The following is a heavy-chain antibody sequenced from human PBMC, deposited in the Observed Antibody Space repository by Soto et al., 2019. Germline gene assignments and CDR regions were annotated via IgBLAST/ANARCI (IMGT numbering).Heavy chain of an antibody. J-gene: IGHJ4*02. CDR1: GFSFSSYA. CDR3: AKVVRPTTTTTQPVEY. V-gene: IGHV3-23*01. Sequence: EVQLLESGGDLVQPGGSLRLSCAASGFSFSSYAMTWVRQAPGKGLQWVSGISRSGDYTYYADSVEGRFTISRDDSKNTLYLEVKSLRAEATAVYYCAKVVRPTTTTTQPVEYWGQGTLVTVSS. CDR2: ISRSGDYT. D-gene: IGHD4-17*01.